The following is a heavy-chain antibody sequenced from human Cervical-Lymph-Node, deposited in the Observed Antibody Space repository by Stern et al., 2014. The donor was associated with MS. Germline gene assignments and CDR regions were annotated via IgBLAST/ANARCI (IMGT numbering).Heavy chain of an antibody. CDR3: GRRDRQQLDY. J-gene: IGHJ4*02. Sequence: EVHLVESGAELKKPGESLKISCKASGYKFSNYWITWVRQVPGQGLAWMVIIYPDDVNTRSSPSFQGQVIMSVDNSLTTASLQWNSLKSSDPAMYFCGRRDRQQLDYWGQGSLVTVSS. CDR2: IYPDDVNT. D-gene: IGHD6-13*01. CDR1: GYKFSNYW. V-gene: IGHV5-51*01.